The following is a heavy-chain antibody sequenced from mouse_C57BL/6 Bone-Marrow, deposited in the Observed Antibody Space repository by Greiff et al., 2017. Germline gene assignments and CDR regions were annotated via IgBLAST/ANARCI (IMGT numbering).Heavy chain of an antibody. J-gene: IGHJ2*01. D-gene: IGHD1-1*01. Sequence: DVKLVESGPELVKPGASVKISCKASGYSFTGYYMNWVKQSPEKSLEWIGEINPSTGGTTYNQKFKAKATLTVDKSSSTAYMQLKSLTSEDSAVYYCARYHYYGSSLYYFDYWGQGTTLTVSS. V-gene: IGHV1-42*01. CDR1: GYSFTGYY. CDR3: ARYHYYGSSLYYFDY. CDR2: INPSTGGT.